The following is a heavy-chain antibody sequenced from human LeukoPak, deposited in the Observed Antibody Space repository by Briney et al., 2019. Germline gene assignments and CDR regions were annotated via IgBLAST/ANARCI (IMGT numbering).Heavy chain of an antibody. CDR1: GFTFSSYS. V-gene: IGHV3-21*01. J-gene: IGHJ5*02. Sequence: GGSLRLSCAASGFTFSSYSMNWVRQAPGKGLEWVSSISSSSSYIHYADSVKGRFTISRDNAKNSLYLQMNSLRAEDTAVYYCAGNYYDNWFDPWGQGTLVTVSS. D-gene: IGHD1-26*01. CDR3: AGNYYDNWFDP. CDR2: ISSSSSYI.